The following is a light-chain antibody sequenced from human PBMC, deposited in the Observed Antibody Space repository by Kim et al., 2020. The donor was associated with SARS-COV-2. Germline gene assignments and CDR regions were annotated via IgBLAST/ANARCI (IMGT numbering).Light chain of an antibody. CDR3: QQYDNWPLT. V-gene: IGKV3-15*01. CDR1: QSVNSR. J-gene: IGKJ4*01. CDR2: GAS. Sequence: EIVMTQSPATLSVSPGEGSTLSCGASQSVNSRLAWYQQKPGQAPRLLIYGASTRATGIPARFSGSGSGTEFTLTISSLQSEDFAVYYCQQYDNWPLTFGGGTKVDIK.